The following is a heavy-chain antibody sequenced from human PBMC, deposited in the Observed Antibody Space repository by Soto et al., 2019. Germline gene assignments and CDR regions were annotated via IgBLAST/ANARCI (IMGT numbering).Heavy chain of an antibody. CDR2: IYSGGST. D-gene: IGHD2-8*01. J-gene: IGHJ4*02. CDR1: GFTVSSNY. CDR3: AKARLLGFCTNGVCHLDY. V-gene: IGHV3-53*01. Sequence: EVQLVESGGGLIQPGGSLRLSCAASGFTVSSNYMSWVRQAPGKGLEWVSVIYSGGSTYYADSVKGRFTISRDSSKNTLYLQMDSLRAEDTAVYYCAKARLLGFCTNGVCHLDYWGQGTLVTVSS.